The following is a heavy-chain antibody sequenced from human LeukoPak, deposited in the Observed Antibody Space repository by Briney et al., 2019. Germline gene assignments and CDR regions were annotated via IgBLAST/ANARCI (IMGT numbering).Heavy chain of an antibody. CDR1: GFTFSSYG. Sequence: PGRSPRLSCAASGFTFSSYGMHWVRQAPGKGLEWVAVIWYDGSNKYYADSVKGRFTISRDNSKNTLYLQMNSLRAEDTAVYYCARESYDSSGYYYESDWGQGTLVTVSS. CDR3: ARESYDSSGYYYESD. CDR2: IWYDGSNK. D-gene: IGHD3-22*01. J-gene: IGHJ4*02. V-gene: IGHV3-33*01.